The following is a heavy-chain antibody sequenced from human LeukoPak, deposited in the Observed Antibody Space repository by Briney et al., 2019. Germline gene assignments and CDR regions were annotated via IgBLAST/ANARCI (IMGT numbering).Heavy chain of an antibody. CDR1: GFAFGSYA. CDR3: AKTTVGYSSGRFPGWPADY. V-gene: IGHV3-23*01. D-gene: IGHD2-15*01. J-gene: IGHJ4*02. CDR2: IFGSGGSA. Sequence: GSLRLSCTASGFAFGSYAMYWVRQAPGKGLEWVSGIFGSGGSAHYADSVKGRCTISRDNSKNTVYLEMNSLGVEDTAVYYCAKTTVGYSSGRFPGWPADYWGQGTLVTVSS.